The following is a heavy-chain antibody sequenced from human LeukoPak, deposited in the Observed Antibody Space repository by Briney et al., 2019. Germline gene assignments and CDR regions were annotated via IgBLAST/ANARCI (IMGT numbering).Heavy chain of an antibody. Sequence: PWESLRLSCAASGFIVSSNYMSWVRQAAGKGLEWIAGIYIGGYKYYADSLKGRVTMSIDTSKNTLSLQLNTLRAEDTDVYYCAILTASGSYSYVSNWGHRAPVSASS. CDR1: GFIVSSNY. D-gene: IGHD3-10*01. CDR3: AILTASGSYSYVSN. J-gene: IGHJ4*03. V-gene: IGHV3-53*01. CDR2: IYIGGYK.